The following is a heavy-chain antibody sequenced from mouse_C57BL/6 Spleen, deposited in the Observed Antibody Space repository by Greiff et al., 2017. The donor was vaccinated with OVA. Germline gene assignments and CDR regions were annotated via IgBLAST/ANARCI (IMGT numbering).Heavy chain of an antibody. Sequence: QVQLQQPGAELVKPGASVKLSCKASGYTFTSYWMHWVKPRPGQGLEWIGMIHPNSGSTNYNEKFKSKATLTVDKSSSTAYMQLSSLTSEDSAVYYCARRYDGYSYAMDYWGQGTSVTVSS. CDR2: IHPNSGST. V-gene: IGHV1-64*01. CDR1: GYTFTSYW. CDR3: ARRYDGYSYAMDY. J-gene: IGHJ4*01. D-gene: IGHD2-3*01.